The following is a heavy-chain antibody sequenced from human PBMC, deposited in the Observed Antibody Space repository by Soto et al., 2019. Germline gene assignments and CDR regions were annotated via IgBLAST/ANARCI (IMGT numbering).Heavy chain of an antibody. CDR3: ARYDYYDSSGYYY. Sequence: QVQLQESGPGLVKPSQTLSLTCTVSGGSISSGGYYWSWIRQNPGKGLEWIGYIYYSGTTYYNPSLKSRVTLSGDTSKNQFSLNLSSVTVADTAVYYCARYDYYDSSGYYYWGQGTLVTVSS. J-gene: IGHJ4*02. V-gene: IGHV4-31*03. D-gene: IGHD3-22*01. CDR2: IYYSGTT. CDR1: GGSISSGGYY.